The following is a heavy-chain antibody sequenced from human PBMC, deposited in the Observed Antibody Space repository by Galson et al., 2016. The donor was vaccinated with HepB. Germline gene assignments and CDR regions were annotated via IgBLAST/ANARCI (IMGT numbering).Heavy chain of an antibody. CDR1: GFTFDRYA. J-gene: IGHJ6*02. Sequence: SLRLSCAASGFTFDRYAMTWVRQAPGKGLEWVASISGNAYRTYYAESLKGRVTVSRDRWKNILSLQINGLRVDDTAVFYCAKGLAAEGSGPYWGISYFHGMDVWGQGSAVIVS. CDR3: AKGLAAEGSGPYWGISYFHGMDV. D-gene: IGHD3-10*01. V-gene: IGHV3-23*01. CDR2: ISGNAYRT.